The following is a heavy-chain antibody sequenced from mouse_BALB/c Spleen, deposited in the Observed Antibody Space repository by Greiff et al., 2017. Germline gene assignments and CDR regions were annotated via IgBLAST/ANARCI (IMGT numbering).Heavy chain of an antibody. CDR2: ISYSGST. V-gene: IGHV3-2*02. J-gene: IGHJ2*01. Sequence: VQLKQSGPGLVKPSQSLSLTCTVTGYSITSDYVWNWIRQFPGNKLEWMGYISYSGSTSYNPSLKSRISITRDTSKNQFFLQLNSVTTEDTATYYCALYYYGSMGGYYFDYWGQGTTLTVSS. D-gene: IGHD1-1*01. CDR3: ALYYYGSMGGYYFDY. CDR1: GYSITSDYV.